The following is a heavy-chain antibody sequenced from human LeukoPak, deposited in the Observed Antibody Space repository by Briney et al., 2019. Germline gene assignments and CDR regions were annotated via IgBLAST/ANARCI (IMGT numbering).Heavy chain of an antibody. D-gene: IGHD6-25*01. Sequence: ASVKVSCKVSGYTLTELSMHWVRQAPGKGLEWMGGFDPEDGETIYAQKFQGRVTMTDDTSTDTAYMELSSLRFDDTAVYYCATDSSSLIAAGVPFDIWRQGTMVTVSS. CDR3: ATDSSSLIAAGVPFDI. CDR1: GYTLTELS. CDR2: FDPEDGET. V-gene: IGHV1-24*01. J-gene: IGHJ3*02.